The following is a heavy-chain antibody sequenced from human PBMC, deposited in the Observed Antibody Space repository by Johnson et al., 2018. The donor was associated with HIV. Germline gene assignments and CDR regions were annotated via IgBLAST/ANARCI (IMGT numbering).Heavy chain of an antibody. J-gene: IGHJ3*02. Sequence: CADSVKGRFTISRDSSKNKLFLQLNSLRPEDTAVYYCARVSLAYSYGYDALDIWGQGTMVTVSA. CDR3: ARVSLAYSYGYDALDI. V-gene: IGHV3-30*03. D-gene: IGHD5-18*01.